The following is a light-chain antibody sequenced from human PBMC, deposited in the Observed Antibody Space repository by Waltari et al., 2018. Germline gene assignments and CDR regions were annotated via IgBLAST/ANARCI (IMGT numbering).Light chain of an antibody. J-gene: IGLJ3*02. Sequence: QLVLTQSPSASASLRAPVKITRSPRSGQRGHIIAWLQKQPEKGPRYLMKVNSDGSHTKGDEIPDRFSGSSSGAERYLTISSLQSEDEADYYCQTGGHGTWVFGGGTKLTVL. CDR3: QTGGHGTWV. CDR1: SGQRGHI. V-gene: IGLV4-69*01. CDR2: VNSDGSH.